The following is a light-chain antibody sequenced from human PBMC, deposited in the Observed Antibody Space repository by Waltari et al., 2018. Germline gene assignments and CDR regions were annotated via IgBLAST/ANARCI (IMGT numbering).Light chain of an antibody. CDR2: AAS. Sequence: EIMLTQSPVTLSVSPGERATRSCKASQSVRSYLAWYQQKPGQAPSLLIYAASTMASGIPARFSGSGSGTDFTLTISNVEPEDFAVYYCQQRHDWPLNFGGGTKLEIK. J-gene: IGKJ4*01. CDR3: QQRHDWPLN. V-gene: IGKV3-11*01. CDR1: QSVRSY.